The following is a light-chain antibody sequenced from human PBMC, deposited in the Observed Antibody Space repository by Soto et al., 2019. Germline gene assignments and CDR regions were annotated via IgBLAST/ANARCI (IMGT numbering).Light chain of an antibody. V-gene: IGLV1-47*01. CDR1: SSNIGSNY. CDR3: AAWDDSLSGAL. J-gene: IGLJ7*01. Sequence: QSVLTQPPSASGTPGQRVTISCSGSSSNIGSNYVYWYRQLPGTAPKLLIYRNNQRPSGVPDRFSGSKSGTSASLAISGLRSEDEADYYCAAWDDSLSGALFGGGTPPTVL. CDR2: RNN.